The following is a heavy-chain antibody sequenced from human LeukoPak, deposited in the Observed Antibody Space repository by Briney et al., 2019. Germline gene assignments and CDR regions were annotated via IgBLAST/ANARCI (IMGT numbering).Heavy chain of an antibody. CDR3: ARDSEEKGSGSYYNAAFDM. D-gene: IGHD3-10*01. CDR1: GGTFSSYA. CDR2: IIPILGIA. J-gene: IGHJ3*02. V-gene: IGHV1-69*04. Sequence: GSSVKVSCKASGGTFSSYAISWVRQAPGQGLEWMGRIIPILGIANYAQKFQGRVTITADKSTSTAYMELSSLRSEDTAVYYCARDSEEKGSGSYYNAAFDMWGQGTMVTVSS.